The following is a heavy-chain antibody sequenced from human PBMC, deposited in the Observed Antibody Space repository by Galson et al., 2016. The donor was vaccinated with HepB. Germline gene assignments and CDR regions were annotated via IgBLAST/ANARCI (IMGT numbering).Heavy chain of an antibody. D-gene: IGHD6-19*01. Sequence: SVKVSCKASGYIFTGYYIHWVRQAPGQGLEWMGWINPKTGGRDYAQKFQGRVTMTRDTSISTAYMELSRLRSDDTAVYYCARDLRDSSGPVGPTYYFDYWGQGTLVTVSS. CDR1: GYIFTGYY. CDR3: ARDLRDSSGPVGPTYYFDY. J-gene: IGHJ4*02. CDR2: INPKTGGR. V-gene: IGHV1-2*02.